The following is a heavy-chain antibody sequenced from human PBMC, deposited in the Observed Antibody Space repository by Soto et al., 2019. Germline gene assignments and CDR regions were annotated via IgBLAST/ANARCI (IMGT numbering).Heavy chain of an antibody. CDR2: INAGNGNT. CDR1: GYTFTSYA. D-gene: IGHD3-16*01. V-gene: IGHV1-3*05. CDR3: AGEVGLGVGDRTYAFDI. Sequence: QVQLVQSGAEEKKPGASVKVSCKASGYTFTSYAMHWVRQAPGQRLEWMGWINAGNGNTKYSQKFQGRVTITRDTSTSSANMELCSQKFEDTAVKYCAGEVGLGVGDRTYAFDIWGQGTIVTGSS. J-gene: IGHJ3*02.